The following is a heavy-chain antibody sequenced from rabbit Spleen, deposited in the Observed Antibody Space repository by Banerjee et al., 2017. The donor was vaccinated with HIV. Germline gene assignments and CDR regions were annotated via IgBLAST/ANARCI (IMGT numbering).Heavy chain of an antibody. V-gene: IGHV1S45*01. CDR1: GFSFSNNYD. CDR2: IYTGNGKT. Sequence: QEQLVESGGGLVKPGASPTLTCTASGFSFSNNYDMCWVRQAPGKGLEWIGCIYTGNGKTYYASWAKGRFTISKSSSTTVTLQMTSLTAADTATYFCATDTFGVGAFNLWGPGTLVT. J-gene: IGHJ4*01. CDR3: ATDTFGVGAFNL. D-gene: IGHD5-1*01.